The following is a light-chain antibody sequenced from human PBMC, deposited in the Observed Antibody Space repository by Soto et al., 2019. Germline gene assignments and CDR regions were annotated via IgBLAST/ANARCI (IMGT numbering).Light chain of an antibody. V-gene: IGLV2-14*01. J-gene: IGLJ1*01. Sequence: QSALTQPASVSGSPGQSITISCTGTSSDVGGYNYVSWYQQHPGKAPKLMIYDVSNRPSGVSNRFSGCKSGNTASLTISGLQAEDEADYYCSSYTSSSTLGGVFGTGTKLTVL. CDR1: SSDVGGYNY. CDR2: DVS. CDR3: SSYTSSSTLGGV.